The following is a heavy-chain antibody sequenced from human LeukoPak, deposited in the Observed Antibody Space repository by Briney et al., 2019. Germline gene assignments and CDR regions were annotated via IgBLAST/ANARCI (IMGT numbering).Heavy chain of an antibody. Sequence: GGSLRLSCAASGFTFSSYAMHWVRQAPGKGLEWVAVISYDGSNKYYADSVKGRFTISRGNSKNTLYLQMNSLRAEDTAVYYCARAHIVGATSGFDYWGQGTLVTVSS. D-gene: IGHD1-26*01. CDR2: ISYDGSNK. CDR1: GFTFSSYA. J-gene: IGHJ4*02. CDR3: ARAHIVGATSGFDY. V-gene: IGHV3-30*04.